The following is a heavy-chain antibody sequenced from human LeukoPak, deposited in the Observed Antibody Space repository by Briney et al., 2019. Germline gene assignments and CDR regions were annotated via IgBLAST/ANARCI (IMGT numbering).Heavy chain of an antibody. CDR3: ARWVDLTVY. CDR2: TYYRGTT. V-gene: IGHV4-39*01. D-gene: IGHD3-9*01. J-gene: IGHJ4*02. CDR1: GASISSTSYY. Sequence: SDTLSLTCTVSGASISSTSYYWGWIRQPPGKGLEWIGSTYYRGTTYYNPSLKSRVTISVDTSKNQFSLKVTSVTAADTAVYYCARWVDLTVYWGQGTLVTVSS.